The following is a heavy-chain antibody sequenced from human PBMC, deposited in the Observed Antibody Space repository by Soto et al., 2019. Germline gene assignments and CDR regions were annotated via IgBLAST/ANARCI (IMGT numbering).Heavy chain of an antibody. CDR2: ITPNSGGT. D-gene: IGHD3-22*01. J-gene: IGHJ5*02. CDR3: ARSLSPSDFDYYDNDNFYSWYDP. CDR1: GFIFTGYY. V-gene: IGHV1-2*02. Sequence: ASVKVSCKASGFIFTGYYMHWVRQAPGQGLEWMGWITPNSGGTNYAQKFRGRVTMTRHTSISADYMELSRLGSDDTAVYYCARSLSPSDFDYYDNDNFYSWYDPWGQGTLVTVSS.